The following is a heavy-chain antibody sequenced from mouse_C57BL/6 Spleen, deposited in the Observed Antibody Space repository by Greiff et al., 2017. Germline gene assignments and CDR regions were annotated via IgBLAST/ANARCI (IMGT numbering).Heavy chain of an antibody. CDR1: GYSITSGYD. CDR3: ARVHDYDLYYFDY. J-gene: IGHJ2*01. Sequence: DVKLQESGPGMVKPSQSLSLTCTVTGYSITSGYDWHWIRHFPGNKLEWMGYISYSGSTNYNPSLKSRISITHDTSKNHFFLKLNSVTTEDTATYYCARVHDYDLYYFDYWGQGTTLTVSS. D-gene: IGHD2-4*01. V-gene: IGHV3-1*01. CDR2: ISYSGST.